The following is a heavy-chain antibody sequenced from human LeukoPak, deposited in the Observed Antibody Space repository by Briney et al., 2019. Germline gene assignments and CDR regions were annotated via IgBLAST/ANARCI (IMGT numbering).Heavy chain of an antibody. CDR3: ARATILEWSDPKYYYYYYMDV. Sequence: ASVKVSCKAPGYTFTSYYMHWVRQAPGQGLEWMGITNPSGGSTSYAQKFQGRVTMTRDTSTSTVYMELSSLRSEDTAVYYCARATILEWSDPKYYYYYYMDVWGKGTTVTVSS. CDR2: TNPSGGST. CDR1: GYTFTSYY. V-gene: IGHV1-46*01. J-gene: IGHJ6*03. D-gene: IGHD3-3*01.